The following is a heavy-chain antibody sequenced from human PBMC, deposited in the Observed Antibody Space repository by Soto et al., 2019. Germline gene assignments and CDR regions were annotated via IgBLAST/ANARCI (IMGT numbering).Heavy chain of an antibody. V-gene: IGHV1-3*01. CDR2: INAGNGNT. J-gene: IGHJ4*02. CDR1: GGTFSSYA. Sequence: ASVKVSCKASGGTFSSYAISWVRQDPGQGLEWMGWINAGNGNTKYSQKYQGRVTITRDTSASTAYMELSSLRSEDTAVYYCARPHRNYYDSSGPVWFDYWGQGTLVTVAS. CDR3: ARPHRNYYDSSGPVWFDY. D-gene: IGHD3-22*01.